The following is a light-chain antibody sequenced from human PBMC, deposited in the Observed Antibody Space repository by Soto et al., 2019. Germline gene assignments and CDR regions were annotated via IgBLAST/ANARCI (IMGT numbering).Light chain of an antibody. CDR3: QQFNNYPQIP. J-gene: IGKJ5*01. CDR2: DAS. CDR1: QGISSA. Sequence: AIQLTQSPSSLSASVGDRVTITCRASQGISSALAWYQQKPGKAPKLLIYDASSLESGVPSRFSGSGSGTDFTLTISSLQPEDFATYYCQQFNNYPQIPFDQGTRLEIK. V-gene: IGKV1D-13*01.